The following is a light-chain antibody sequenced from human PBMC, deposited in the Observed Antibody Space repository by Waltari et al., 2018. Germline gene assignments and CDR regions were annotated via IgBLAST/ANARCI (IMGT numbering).Light chain of an antibody. V-gene: IGKV3-20*01. CDR2: GAS. CDR1: QSVVSNY. Sequence: EIVLTQSPGTLSLSTGERATLSCRASQSVVSNYLGWYQQKSGQAPRLLIYGASNRATGIPERFSGSGSGTDFTLIINRLEPEDFGVYYCHQYGSSPRTFGQGTKVEIK. CDR3: HQYGSSPRT. J-gene: IGKJ1*01.